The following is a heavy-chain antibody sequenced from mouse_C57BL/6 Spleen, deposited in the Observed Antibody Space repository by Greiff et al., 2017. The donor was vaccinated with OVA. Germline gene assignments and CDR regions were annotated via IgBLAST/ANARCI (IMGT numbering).Heavy chain of an antibody. CDR1: GYTFTGYW. CDR2: ILPGGGST. J-gene: IGHJ4*01. Sequence: QVQLQQSGAELMKPGASVKLSCKATGYTFTGYWIEWVKQRPGHGLEWIGEILPGGGSTNYNEKFKGKATFTADTSSNTAYMQLSSLTTEDSAIYYCARLGNYYAMDYWGQGTSVTVSS. CDR3: ARLGNYYAMDY. V-gene: IGHV1-9*01.